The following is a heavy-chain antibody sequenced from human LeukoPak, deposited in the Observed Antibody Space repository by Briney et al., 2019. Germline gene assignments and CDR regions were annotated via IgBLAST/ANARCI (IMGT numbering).Heavy chain of an antibody. V-gene: IGHV3-23*01. CDR3: AKDTYYDFWSGYSAVFDY. D-gene: IGHD3-3*01. CDR1: GFTFSSYA. Sequence: QAGGSLRLSCAASGFTFSSYAMSWVRQAPGKGLEWVSAISGSGGSTYYADSVKGRFTISRDNSKNTLYLQMNSLRAEDTAVYYCAKDTYYDFWSGYSAVFDYWGQGTLVTVSS. CDR2: ISGSGGST. J-gene: IGHJ4*02.